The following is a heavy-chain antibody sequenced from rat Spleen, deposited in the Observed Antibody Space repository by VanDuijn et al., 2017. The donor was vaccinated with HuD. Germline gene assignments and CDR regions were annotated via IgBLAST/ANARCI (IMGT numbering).Heavy chain of an antibody. J-gene: IGHJ2*01. D-gene: IGHD1-2*01. CDR3: ARHSVYYYSRYIPDYFDY. V-gene: IGHV5-25*01. CDR1: GFTFSNYD. CDR2: ISPSGGST. Sequence: EVQLVESGGGLVQPGRSLKLSCAASGFTFSNYDMAWVRQAPTKGLEWVASISPSGGSTYYRDSVKGRFTVSRDNAESTLYLQMDSLRSEDTATYYCARHSVYYYSRYIPDYFDYWGQGVMVTVSS.